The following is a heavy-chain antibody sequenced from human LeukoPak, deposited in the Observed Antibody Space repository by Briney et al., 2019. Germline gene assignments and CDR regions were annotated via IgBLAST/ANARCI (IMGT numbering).Heavy chain of an antibody. CDR2: IYPGDSDT. V-gene: IGHV5-51*01. J-gene: IGHJ4*02. CDR3: ARRLLGYCSGGRCEYYFDD. D-gene: IGHD2-15*01. Sequence: GGSLQSSCKGSGCFFTSYWIVWVRQLPGKGLEWMGIIYPGDSDTRYSPSFQGPVTISADKSISTAYLRRSSLKASDTAMYYCARRLLGYCSGGRCEYYFDDWGQGTLVTVSS. CDR1: GCFFTSYW.